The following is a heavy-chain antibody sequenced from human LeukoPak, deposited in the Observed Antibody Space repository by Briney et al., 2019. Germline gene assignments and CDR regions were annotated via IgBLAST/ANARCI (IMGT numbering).Heavy chain of an antibody. Sequence: MPGGSLRLSCAASGFTFSNAWMSWVRQAPGKGLEWDGRIKSKTDGGTTDYAAPVKGRFTISRDDSKNTLYLQMNSLKTEDTAVYYCTTGGDGYNPVYYYYGMDVWGQGTTVTVSS. CDR3: TTGGDGYNPVYYYYGMDV. J-gene: IGHJ6*02. V-gene: IGHV3-15*01. CDR2: IKSKTDGGTT. CDR1: GFTFSNAW. D-gene: IGHD5-24*01.